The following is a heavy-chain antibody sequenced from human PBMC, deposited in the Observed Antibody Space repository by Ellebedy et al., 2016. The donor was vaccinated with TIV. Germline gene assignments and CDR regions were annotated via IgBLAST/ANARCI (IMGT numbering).Heavy chain of an antibody. D-gene: IGHD2-21*02. CDR3: VNGGDEPDF. V-gene: IGHV3-30*03. J-gene: IGHJ4*02. CDR1: GFTFSSYA. Sequence: GESLKISXAASGFTFSSYAMHWVRQAPGKGLEWVAVISDDATKKFYAESVRGRFTISRDDSDNTLYLQMNSLMSEDSGLYYCVNGGDEPDFWGQGTLVTISS. CDR2: ISDDATKK.